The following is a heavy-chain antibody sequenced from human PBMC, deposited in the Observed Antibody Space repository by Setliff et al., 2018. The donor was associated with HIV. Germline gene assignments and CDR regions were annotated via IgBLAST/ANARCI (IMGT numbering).Heavy chain of an antibody. CDR2: INAGNGNT. Sequence: AASVKVSCKASGYTFTSYAMHWVRQAPGQRLEWMGWINAGNGNTKYSQKFQGRVTITRDTSASTAYMELSSLRSEDTAVYYCARAPAKWELRFGYAFDIWGQGTMVTVSS. J-gene: IGHJ3*02. D-gene: IGHD1-26*01. V-gene: IGHV1-3*01. CDR3: ARAPAKWELRFGYAFDI. CDR1: GYTFTSYA.